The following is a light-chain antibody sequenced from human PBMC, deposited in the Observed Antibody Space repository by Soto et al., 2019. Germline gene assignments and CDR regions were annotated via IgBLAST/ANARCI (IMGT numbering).Light chain of an antibody. V-gene: IGLV2-14*01. CDR3: SSHAGSSAVYV. J-gene: IGLJ1*01. CDR1: SSDIGAYDY. CDR2: EVT. Sequence: QPVLTQPASVSGSPGQSITISCTGTSSDIGAYDYVSWYQQYPGRVPKLLIHEVTNRPSGVSDRFSGSKSGNTASLTISGLQTEDEADYYCSSHAGSSAVYVFGTGTKLTVL.